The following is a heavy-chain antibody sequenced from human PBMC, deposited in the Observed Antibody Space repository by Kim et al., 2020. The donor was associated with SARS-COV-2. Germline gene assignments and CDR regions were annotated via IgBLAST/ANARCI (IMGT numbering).Heavy chain of an antibody. J-gene: IGHJ6*02. D-gene: IGHD3-22*01. Sequence: SETLSLTCAVYGGSFSGYYWSWIRQPPGKGLEWIGEINHSGSTNYNPSLKSRVTISVDTSKNQFSLKLSSVTAADTAVYYCARGRNEITMIVVVRRYYYYGMDVWGQGTTVTVSS. CDR1: GGSFSGYY. CDR3: ARGRNEITMIVVVRRYYYYGMDV. V-gene: IGHV4-34*01. CDR2: INHSGST.